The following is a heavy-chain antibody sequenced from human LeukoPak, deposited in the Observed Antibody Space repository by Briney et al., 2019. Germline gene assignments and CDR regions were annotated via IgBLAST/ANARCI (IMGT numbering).Heavy chain of an antibody. Sequence: ASVKVSCKASGGTFSSYTISWVRQAPGQGLEWMGRIIPILGIAHYAQKLQGRVTITADKSTSTAYMELSSLRSEDTAVYYCARSYSSSSLRYYYCYGMDVWGQGTTVTVSS. J-gene: IGHJ6*02. CDR1: GGTFSSYT. V-gene: IGHV1-69*02. D-gene: IGHD6-6*01. CDR3: ARSYSSSSLRYYYCYGMDV. CDR2: IIPILGIA.